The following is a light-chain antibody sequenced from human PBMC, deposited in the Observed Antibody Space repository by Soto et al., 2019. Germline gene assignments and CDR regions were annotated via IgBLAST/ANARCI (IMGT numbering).Light chain of an antibody. CDR2: DAS. V-gene: IGKV3-11*01. CDR3: QQRSNWPS. Sequence: IVLTQSPATLSLSPGERATLSCRAGQSVSSYLAWYQHKPGQAPRLLIYDASNRATGIPARFSGSGSGTDFTLTISSLEPEDFALYYCQQRSNWPSFGQGTRLEIK. CDR1: QSVSSY. J-gene: IGKJ5*01.